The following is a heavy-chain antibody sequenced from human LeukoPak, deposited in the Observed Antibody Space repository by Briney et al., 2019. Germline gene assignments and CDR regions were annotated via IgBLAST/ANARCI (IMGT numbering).Heavy chain of an antibody. Sequence: SETLSLTCTVSGGSISSYYWSWIRQPPGKGLEWIGYIYYSGSTNYNPSLKSRVTISVDTSKNQFSLKLSSVTAADTAVYYCAREGWRDSSGYPDYWGQGTLVTVFS. CDR2: IYYSGST. D-gene: IGHD3-22*01. J-gene: IGHJ4*02. CDR3: AREGWRDSSGYPDY. V-gene: IGHV4-59*01. CDR1: GGSISSYY.